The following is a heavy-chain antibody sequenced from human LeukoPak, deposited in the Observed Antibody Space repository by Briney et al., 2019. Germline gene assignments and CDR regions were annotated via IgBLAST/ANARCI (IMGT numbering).Heavy chain of an antibody. J-gene: IGHJ4*02. Sequence: PGRSLRLSCAASGFTFSSYGMHWVRQAPGKGLEWVAVLWYDGGNKYYADSVKGRFTISRDNSKNTLYLQMNSLRAEDTAVYYCARGSMVRGVKYYFDYWGQGTLVTLST. CDR3: ARGSMVRGVKYYFDY. D-gene: IGHD3-10*01. CDR2: LWYDGGNK. V-gene: IGHV3-33*01. CDR1: GFTFSSYG.